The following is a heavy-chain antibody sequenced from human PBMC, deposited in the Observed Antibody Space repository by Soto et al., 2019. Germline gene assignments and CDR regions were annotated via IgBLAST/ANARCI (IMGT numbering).Heavy chain of an antibody. V-gene: IGHV4-34*01. CDR3: AREGLMVYAISAFDI. D-gene: IGHD2-8*01. CDR2: INHSGST. CDR1: GGSFSGYY. Sequence: NPSETLSLTCAVYGGSFSGYYWSWIRQPPGKGLEWIGEINHSGSTNYNPSLKSRVTISVDTSKNQFSLKLSSVTAADTAVYYCAREGLMVYAISAFDIWGQGTMVTVSS. J-gene: IGHJ3*02.